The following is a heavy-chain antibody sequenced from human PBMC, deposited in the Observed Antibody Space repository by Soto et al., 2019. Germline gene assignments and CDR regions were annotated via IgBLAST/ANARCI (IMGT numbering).Heavy chain of an antibody. CDR2: ISYDGSNK. CDR3: AKELSVLTPGYFDY. J-gene: IGHJ4*02. Sequence: QVQLVESGCVVVQPGRSLRVSCAASGFSFSRYGMHWVRQAPGKGLEWVAVISYDGSNKYYADSVKGRFTISRDNSKNTLYLQMDSLRPEDTAVYYCAKELSVLTPGYFDYWGQGALVTVSS. D-gene: IGHD7-27*01. V-gene: IGHV3-30*18. CDR1: GFSFSRYG.